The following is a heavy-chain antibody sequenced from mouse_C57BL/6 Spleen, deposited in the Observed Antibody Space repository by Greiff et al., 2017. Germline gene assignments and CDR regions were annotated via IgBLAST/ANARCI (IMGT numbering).Heavy chain of an antibody. V-gene: IGHV1-66*01. J-gene: IGHJ2*01. CDR2: IYPGSGNT. D-gene: IGHD5-2*01. CDR3: ARRGNSPLDY. CDR1: GYSFTSYY. Sequence: VQLQQSGPELVKPGASVKISCKASGYSFTSYYIHWVKQRPGQGLEWIGWIYPGSGNTKYNEKFKGKATLTADTSSSTAYMQLSSLTSEDSAVYYCARRGNSPLDYWGQGTTLTVSS.